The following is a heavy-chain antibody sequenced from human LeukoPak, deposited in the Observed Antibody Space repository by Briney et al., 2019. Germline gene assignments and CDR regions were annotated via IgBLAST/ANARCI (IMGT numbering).Heavy chain of an antibody. J-gene: IGHJ4*02. CDR1: GFTFSSYA. V-gene: IGHV3-23*01. CDR3: AISYITISGIDY. D-gene: IGHD3-9*01. Sequence: QAGGSLRLSCAASGFTFSSYAMSWVRQAPGKGLEWVSAISGSGGSTYYADSVKGRFTISRDNSKNTLYLQMNSLRAEDTAVYYCAISYITISGIDYWGQGTLVTVSS. CDR2: ISGSGGST.